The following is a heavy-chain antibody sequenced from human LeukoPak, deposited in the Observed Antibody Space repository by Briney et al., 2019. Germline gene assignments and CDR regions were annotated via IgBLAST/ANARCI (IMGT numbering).Heavy chain of an antibody. Sequence: GGSLRLSCAASGFTFSSYAMSWVRQAPGKGLEWVSAITGRGGSPYYAASVKVRFTISRDKSQNTLYLQMNSLSAEDTAVYHCAKRNVMVQEAHSSSCLDYWGQGTLVTVSS. CDR3: AKRNVMVQEAHSSSCLDY. CDR1: GFTFSSYA. CDR2: ITGRGGSP. D-gene: IGHD6-6*01. V-gene: IGHV3-23*01. J-gene: IGHJ4*02.